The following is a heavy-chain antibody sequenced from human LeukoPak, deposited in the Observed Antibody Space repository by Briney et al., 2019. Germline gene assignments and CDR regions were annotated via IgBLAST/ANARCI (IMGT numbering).Heavy chain of an antibody. CDR1: GFTLSTYW. D-gene: IGHD1-26*01. CDR3: TTDGVGVEGATYDN. CDR2: IKQDGSEK. V-gene: IGHV3-7*03. J-gene: IGHJ4*02. Sequence: PGGSLRLSCAASGFTLSTYWMSWVRQAPGRGLEWVANIKQDGSEKYYVDSVKGRFTISRDNAKNSLYLQMNSLKTEDTAVYYCTTDGVGVEGATYDNWGQGTLVSVSS.